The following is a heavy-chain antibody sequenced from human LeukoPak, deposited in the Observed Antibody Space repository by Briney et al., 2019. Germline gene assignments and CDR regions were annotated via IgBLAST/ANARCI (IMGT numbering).Heavy chain of an antibody. V-gene: IGHV4-39*07. CDR1: GGSISSGGYY. CDR3: ATGRRPDSGSYLYYFDY. Sequence: SETLSLTCTVSGGSISSGGYYWSWIRQPPGKGLEWIGEINHSGSTNYNPSLKSRVTISVDTSRNQFSLKLSSVTAADTAVYYCATGRRPDSGSYLYYFDYWGQGTLVTVSS. D-gene: IGHD1-26*01. CDR2: INHSGST. J-gene: IGHJ4*02.